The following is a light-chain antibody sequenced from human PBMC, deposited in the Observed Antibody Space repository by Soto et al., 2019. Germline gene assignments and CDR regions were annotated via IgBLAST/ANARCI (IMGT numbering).Light chain of an antibody. V-gene: IGKV3-20*01. Sequence: IVMTQSPDTLSLSPGERATLSCRASQTIRTSLAWYQQRPGQAPRLLIFDASRKTFGVPDRFTGSGSGTDFTLTINRLEPEDFAVYYCQQYGSSPWTFGQGTKVDIK. J-gene: IGKJ1*01. CDR2: DAS. CDR1: QTIRTS. CDR3: QQYGSSPWT.